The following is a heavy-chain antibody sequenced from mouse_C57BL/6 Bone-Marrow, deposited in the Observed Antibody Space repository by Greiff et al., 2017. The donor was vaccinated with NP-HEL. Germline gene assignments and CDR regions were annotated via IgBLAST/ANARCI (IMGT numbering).Heavy chain of an antibody. V-gene: IGHV5-16*01. CDR1: GFTFSDYY. D-gene: IGHD3-2*02. CDR2: INYDGSST. Sequence: DVKLVESEGGLVQPGSSMKLSCTASGFTFSDYYMAWVRQVPEKGLEWVANINYDGSSTYYLDSLKSRFIIPRDNAKNILYLQLSSLKSEDTATDYCAREAQALYAMDYWGQGTSVTVSS. CDR3: AREAQALYAMDY. J-gene: IGHJ4*01.